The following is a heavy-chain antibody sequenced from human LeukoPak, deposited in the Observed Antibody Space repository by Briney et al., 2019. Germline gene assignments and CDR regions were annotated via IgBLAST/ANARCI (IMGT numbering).Heavy chain of an antibody. CDR2: VSTGSNYI. J-gene: IGHJ6*02. D-gene: IGHD1-26*01. CDR3: ARDSGSYLHMVGMDV. V-gene: IGHV3-21*01. CDR1: GFTFSSYS. Sequence: PGGSLRLSCTASGFTFSSYSLNWVRQAPGKGLEWVSSVSTGSNYIYYADSVKGRFTISRDNDKNSLYLQMNSLRVEDTAVYYCARDSGSYLHMVGMDVWGQGTTVTVSS.